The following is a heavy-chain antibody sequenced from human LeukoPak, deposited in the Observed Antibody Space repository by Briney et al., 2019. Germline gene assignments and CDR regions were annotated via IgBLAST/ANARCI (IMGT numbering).Heavy chain of an antibody. CDR2: ISGDGGST. CDR3: AKGVAAMPDWFDP. Sequence: GGSLRLSCAASGFTFDDYAMHWVRQAPGKGLEWVSLISGDGGSTYYADSVKGRFTISRDNSKNSLYLQMNSLRTEDTAWYYCAKGVAAMPDWFDPWGQGTLVTVSS. V-gene: IGHV3-43*02. J-gene: IGHJ5*02. D-gene: IGHD2-2*01. CDR1: GFTFDDYA.